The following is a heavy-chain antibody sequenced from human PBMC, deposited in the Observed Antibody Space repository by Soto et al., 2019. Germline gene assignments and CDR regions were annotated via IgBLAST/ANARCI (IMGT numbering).Heavy chain of an antibody. J-gene: IGHJ4*02. CDR1: GYTFTSYD. V-gene: IGHV1-8*01. CDR3: AMTLYADNVDY. D-gene: IGHD4-17*01. CDR2: MNPNSGNP. Sequence: QVQLVQSGAEVKKPGASVKVSCKASGYTFTSYDINWVRQATGQGLEWMGWMNPNSGNPGHAQKFQGRVTMTRNTSISTAYMELSSLGSEDTALYYCAMTLYADNVDYWGQGTLVTVSS.